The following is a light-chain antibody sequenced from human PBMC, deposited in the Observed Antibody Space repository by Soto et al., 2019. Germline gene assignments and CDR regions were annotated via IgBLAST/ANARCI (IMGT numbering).Light chain of an antibody. V-gene: IGLV2-14*01. CDR2: EVS. Sequence: QSVLTQPASVSGSPGQSITISCTGTSSDVGIYDYVSWYQQHPGKAPKLMIYEVSNRPSGVSTRFSGSKSVNTASLTISGLQDEDEADYYCSSYTSSSTYVFGTGTKVTVL. CDR1: SSDVGIYDY. CDR3: SSYTSSSTYV. J-gene: IGLJ1*01.